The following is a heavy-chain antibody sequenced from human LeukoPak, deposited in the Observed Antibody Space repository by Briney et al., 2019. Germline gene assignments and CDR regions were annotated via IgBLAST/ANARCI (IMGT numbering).Heavy chain of an antibody. CDR3: AKDPSKEAVGYYYGMDV. CDR2: IKQDGSEK. Sequence: PGGSLRLSCVASGFTFSNYWMSWVRQAPGKGLEWVANIKQDGSEKYYVDSVEGPFTISRDNAKNSLYLQLNSLRAEDTAVYYCAKDPSKEAVGYYYGMDVWGQGTTVTVSS. J-gene: IGHJ6*02. CDR1: GFTFSNYW. V-gene: IGHV3-7*03. D-gene: IGHD6-19*01.